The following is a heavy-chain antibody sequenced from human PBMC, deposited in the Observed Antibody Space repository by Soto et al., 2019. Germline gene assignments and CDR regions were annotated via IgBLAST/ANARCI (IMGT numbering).Heavy chain of an antibody. CDR2: INPNSGGT. CDR3: ARDPVAVAGTYYYYYYGMDV. V-gene: IGHV1-2*02. D-gene: IGHD6-19*01. Sequence: ASVKVSCKASGHTFTGYYMHWVRQAPGQGLEWMGWINPNSGGTNYAQKFQGRVTMTRDTSISTAHMELSRLRSDDTAVYYCARDPVAVAGTYYYYYYGMDVWGQGTTVTVSS. J-gene: IGHJ6*02. CDR1: GHTFTGYY.